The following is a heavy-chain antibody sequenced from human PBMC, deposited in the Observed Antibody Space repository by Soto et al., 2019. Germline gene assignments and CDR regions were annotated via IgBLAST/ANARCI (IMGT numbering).Heavy chain of an antibody. CDR3: ARGSTLTQYDY. J-gene: IGHJ4*02. CDR1: GVSVSSGSFY. CDR2: GSYSGTT. V-gene: IGHV4-61*01. Sequence: SETLSLTCTVSGVSVSSGSFYWAWIRQPPGKGLEWIGFGSYSGTTNYKPSLKSRVTISVDTSRSQISLKVSSLTAADTAVYYCARGSTLTQYDYWGQGTQVTVSS.